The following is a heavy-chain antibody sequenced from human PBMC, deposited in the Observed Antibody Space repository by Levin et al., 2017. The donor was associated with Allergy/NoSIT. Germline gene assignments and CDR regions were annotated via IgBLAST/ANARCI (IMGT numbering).Heavy chain of an antibody. CDR2: LSYDGSNK. CDR1: GFTFSSSA. J-gene: IGHJ4*02. CDR3: ARDQGFGDYILYYFDY. Sequence: PGGSLRLSCAASGFTFSSSAMHWVRQAPGKGLEWVAGLSYDGSNKFYADSAKGRFTISRDNSKDTLYLQMNSLSADDTAVYHCARDQGFGDYILYYFDYWGQGTLVTVSS. V-gene: IGHV3-30-3*01. D-gene: IGHD4-17*01.